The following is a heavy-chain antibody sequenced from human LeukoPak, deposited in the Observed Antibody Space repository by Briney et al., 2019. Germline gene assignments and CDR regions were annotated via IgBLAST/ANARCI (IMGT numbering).Heavy chain of an antibody. J-gene: IGHJ4*02. Sequence: AGGSLRLSCAASGFIVSSNYMSWVRQAPGKGLEWVSVIYSGGSTYYADSVKGRFTISRDNSKNTLYLQMNSLRAEDTAVYYCARLLTFGSLDYWGQGTLVTVSS. CDR2: IYSGGST. V-gene: IGHV3-53*01. CDR1: GFIVSSNY. CDR3: ARLLTFGSLDY. D-gene: IGHD3-10*01.